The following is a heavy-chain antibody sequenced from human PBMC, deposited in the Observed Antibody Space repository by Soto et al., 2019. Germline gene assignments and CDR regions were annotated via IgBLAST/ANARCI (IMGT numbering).Heavy chain of an antibody. CDR3: VVAAHPYYFDY. CDR2: ISAYNGNT. D-gene: IGHD2-15*01. J-gene: IGHJ4*02. CDR1: GYTFSTHG. Sequence: ASVKVSCKASGYTFSTHGISWVRQVPGQGLEWMGWISAYNGNTNYAQKLQGRVTMTTDTSTSTAYMELRSLRSDDTAVYYCVVAAHPYYFDYWGQGTLVTVSS. V-gene: IGHV1-18*01.